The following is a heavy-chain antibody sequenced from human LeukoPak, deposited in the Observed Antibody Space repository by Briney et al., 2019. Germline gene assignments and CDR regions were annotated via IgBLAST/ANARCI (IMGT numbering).Heavy chain of an antibody. CDR3: ARVYPPGFSNYFDY. CDR2: IIPIFGTA. D-gene: IGHD3-10*01. CDR1: GGTFSSYA. J-gene: IGHJ4*02. Sequence: GASVKVSCKASGGTFSSYAISWVRQAPGQGLEWMGGIIPIFGTANYAQKFQGRVTITADESTSTAYMELSSLRSEDTAVYYCARVYPPGFSNYFDYWGQGTLVTVSS. V-gene: IGHV1-69*13.